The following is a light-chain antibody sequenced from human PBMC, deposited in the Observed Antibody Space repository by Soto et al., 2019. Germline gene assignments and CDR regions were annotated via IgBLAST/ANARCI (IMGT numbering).Light chain of an antibody. J-gene: IGKJ5*01. V-gene: IGKV1-13*02. CDR3: HLFNSYLIT. Sequence: AIQLTQSPSSLSASVGDRVTITCRASQGISSALAWYQQKPGKAPKLLIYDASSLESGVPSRFSGSGSGTDFTLTISSLQPEDFQTYYCHLFNSYLITFGHGTRL. CDR2: DAS. CDR1: QGISSA.